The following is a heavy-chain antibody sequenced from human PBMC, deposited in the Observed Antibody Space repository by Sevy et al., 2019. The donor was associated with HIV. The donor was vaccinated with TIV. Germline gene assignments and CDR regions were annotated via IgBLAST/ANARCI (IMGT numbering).Heavy chain of an antibody. CDR2: ISAYNGNT. Sequence: ASVKVSCKASGYTFTSYGISWVRQAPGQGLEWMGWISAYNGNTNYAQKLQGRVTMTTDTSTSIAYMELRSLRSDDTAVYYCARDRGEQWLVYFDYWGQGTLVTVSS. CDR3: ARDRGEQWLVYFDY. D-gene: IGHD6-19*01. J-gene: IGHJ4*02. V-gene: IGHV1-18*01. CDR1: GYTFTSYG.